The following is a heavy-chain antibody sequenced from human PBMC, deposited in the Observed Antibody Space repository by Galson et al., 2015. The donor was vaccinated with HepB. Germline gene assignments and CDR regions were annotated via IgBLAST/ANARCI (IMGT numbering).Heavy chain of an antibody. J-gene: IGHJ6*02. Sequence: SVKVSCKASGGTFSSYAISWVRQAPGQGLEWMGGIIPIFGTANYAQKFQGRVTITADKSTSTAYMELSSLRSEDTAVYYCARGDWSGQGECRCCCCGRGGWGQGTAVAGS. CDR3: ARGDWSGQGECRCCCCGRGG. CDR1: GGTFSSYA. V-gene: IGHV1-69*06. CDR2: IIPIFGTA. D-gene: IGHD3-16*01.